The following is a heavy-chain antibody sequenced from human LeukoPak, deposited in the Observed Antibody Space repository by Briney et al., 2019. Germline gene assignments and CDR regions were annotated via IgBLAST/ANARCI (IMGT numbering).Heavy chain of an antibody. CDR1: GFTFSSYS. CDR2: ISASGGTT. D-gene: IGHD3-22*01. J-gene: IGHJ3*01. Sequence: PGGSLRLSCAASGFTFSSYSMNWVRQAPGKGLEWVSGISASGGTTYYADSVRGRFTISRDNSKNTLFLQMNSLRAEDTAVYYCAKRPRDSTGYYLGAFDFWGLGTMVTVSS. V-gene: IGHV3-23*01. CDR3: AKRPRDSTGYYLGAFDF.